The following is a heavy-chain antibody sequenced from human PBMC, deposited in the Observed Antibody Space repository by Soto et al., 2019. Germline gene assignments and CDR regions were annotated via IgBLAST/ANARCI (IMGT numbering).Heavy chain of an antibody. CDR2: IIPIFGTA. J-gene: IGHJ5*02. V-gene: IGHV1-69*13. Sequence: VASVKVSCKVSGYTLTELSMHWVRQAPGKGLEWMGGIIPIFGTANYAQKFQGRVTITADESTSTAYMKLSSLRSEDTAVYYCARVYCTNGVCYRGSWFDPWGQGTLVTVSS. CDR3: ARVYCTNGVCYRGSWFDP. D-gene: IGHD2-8*01. CDR1: GYTLTELS.